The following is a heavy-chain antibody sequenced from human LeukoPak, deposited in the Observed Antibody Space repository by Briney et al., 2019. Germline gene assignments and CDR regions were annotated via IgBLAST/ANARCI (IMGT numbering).Heavy chain of an antibody. D-gene: IGHD3-10*01. CDR1: VYTYTNYY. CDR3: ARDPRHRLVWFWEETYYYYMDV. V-gene: IGHV1-18*01. CDR2: ISAYNGYT. J-gene: IGHJ6*03. Sequence: GASVKVSRKASVYTYTNYYITWVRQAPGQGLEWMGWISAYNGYTNYAQKLQGRVTMTTDTSTSTAYMELRSLRSDDTAVYYCARDPRHRLVWFWEETYYYYMDVWGKGTTVTISS.